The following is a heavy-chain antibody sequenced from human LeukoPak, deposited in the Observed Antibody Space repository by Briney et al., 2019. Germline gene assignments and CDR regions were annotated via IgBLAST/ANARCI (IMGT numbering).Heavy chain of an antibody. D-gene: IGHD3-10*01. J-gene: IGHJ4*02. CDR3: ARRGALDY. V-gene: IGHV3-23*01. CDR2: ISDSGGRT. CDR1: GFTFSSYA. Sequence: GGSLRLSCAASGFTFSSYAMSWVRQAPGKGLEWVSYISDSGGRTYYAGSVKGRFTISRDNSKNTLYLQMDSLRAEDTAVYYCARRGALDYWGQGTLVTVSS.